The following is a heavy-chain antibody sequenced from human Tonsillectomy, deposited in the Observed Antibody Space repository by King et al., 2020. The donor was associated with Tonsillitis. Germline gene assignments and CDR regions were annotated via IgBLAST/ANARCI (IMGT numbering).Heavy chain of an antibody. CDR3: ARADGADGYRYYMDV. J-gene: IGHJ6*03. CDR2: ITASGRTT. CDR1: GFSFSNYE. V-gene: IGHV3-48*03. Sequence: VQLVESGGNLVQPGGSLRLSCLASGFSFSNYEMTWVRQAPGKGLEWVSYITASGRTTYYADSVKGRFTMSRDNAKKSLSLEMNNLRAEDTAVYYCARADGADGYRYYMDVWGKGTTVTVSS. D-gene: IGHD4-17*01.